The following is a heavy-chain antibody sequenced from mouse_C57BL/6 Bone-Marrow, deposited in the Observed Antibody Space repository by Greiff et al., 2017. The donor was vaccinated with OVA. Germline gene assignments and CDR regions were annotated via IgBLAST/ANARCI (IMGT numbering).Heavy chain of an antibody. V-gene: IGHV2-9-1*01. CDR1: GFSLTSYA. CDR2: IWTGGGT. CDR3: ARSSYYYGSSYPYYAMDY. J-gene: IGHJ4*01. Sequence: VQVVESGPGLVAPSQSLSITCTVSGFSLTSYAISWVRQPPGKGLEWLGVIWTGGGTNYNSALKSRLSISKDNSKSQVFLKMNSLQTDDTARYYCARSSYYYGSSYPYYAMDYWGQGTSVTVSS. D-gene: IGHD1-1*01.